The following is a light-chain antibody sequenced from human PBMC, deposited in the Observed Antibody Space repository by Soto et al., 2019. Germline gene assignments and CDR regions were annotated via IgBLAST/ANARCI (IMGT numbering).Light chain of an antibody. CDR1: RSNIGAGYD. J-gene: IGLJ1*01. Sequence: QSVLTQPPSVSGAPGQRVTISCTGSRSNIGAGYDVHWYQQLPGTAPKVLIYGDSNRPSGVPDRFSGSKSGTSASLAITGLQAEDEADYYCQSYDRSLSCYVFGPGTKLTVL. V-gene: IGLV1-40*01. CDR2: GDS. CDR3: QSYDRSLSCYV.